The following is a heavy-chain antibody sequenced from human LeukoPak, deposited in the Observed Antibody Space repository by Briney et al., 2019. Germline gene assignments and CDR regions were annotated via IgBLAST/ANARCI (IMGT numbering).Heavy chain of an antibody. CDR1: GYTFTGYY. V-gene: IGHV1-2*02. CDR2: INPNSGGT. Sequence: ASVKVSCKASGYTFTGYYMHWVRQAPGQGLEWMGWINPNSGGTNYAQKFQGRVTMTRDTSISTAYMELSRLRSDDTAVYYCARVTRYSGSGGYSDYWGQGTLVTVSS. D-gene: IGHD5-12*01. CDR3: ARVTRYSGSGGYSDY. J-gene: IGHJ4*02.